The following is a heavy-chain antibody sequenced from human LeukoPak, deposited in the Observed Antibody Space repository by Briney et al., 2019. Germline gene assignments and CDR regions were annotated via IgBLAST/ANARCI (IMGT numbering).Heavy chain of an antibody. CDR3: AKYRIRYFDWLFHYFDY. CDR2: ISGSGGST. Sequence: GGSLRLSCAASGFTLSSYAMSWVRQAPGKGLEWVSAISGSGGSTYYADSVKGRFTISRDNSKNTLYLQMNSLRAEDTAVYYCAKYRIRYFDWLFHYFDYWGQGTLVTVSS. V-gene: IGHV3-23*01. CDR1: GFTLSSYA. J-gene: IGHJ4*02. D-gene: IGHD3-9*01.